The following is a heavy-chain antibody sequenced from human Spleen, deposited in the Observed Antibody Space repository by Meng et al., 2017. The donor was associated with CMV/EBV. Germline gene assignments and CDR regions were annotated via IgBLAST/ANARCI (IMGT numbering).Heavy chain of an antibody. V-gene: IGHV3-30-3*01. Sequence: TYAMHWVRQAPGKGLEWVEIISYDTSNKYYADSVKGRFTISRDNSKNTLYLQMNSLRAEDTAMYYCARVPVPHCTSSSCYLGAFDIWGQGTMVTVSS. CDR2: ISYDTSNK. CDR1: TYA. J-gene: IGHJ3*02. CDR3: ARVPVPHCTSSSCYLGAFDI. D-gene: IGHD2-2*01.